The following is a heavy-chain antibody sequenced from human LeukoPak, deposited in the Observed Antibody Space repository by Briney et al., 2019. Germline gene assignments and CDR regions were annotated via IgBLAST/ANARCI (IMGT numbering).Heavy chain of an antibody. J-gene: IGHJ3*02. CDR2: IWFDGSNK. CDR1: GFTFSSYA. Sequence: PGGSLRLSCAASGFTFSSYAMHWVRQAPGKGLEWVGNIWFDGSNKYYADSVKGRFTISRDNSKNTLYLEMNSLRVEDTAIYYCARGGTVTSVHDAFDIWGQGTTVTVSS. V-gene: IGHV3-33*08. CDR3: ARGGTVTSVHDAFDI. D-gene: IGHD2-21*02.